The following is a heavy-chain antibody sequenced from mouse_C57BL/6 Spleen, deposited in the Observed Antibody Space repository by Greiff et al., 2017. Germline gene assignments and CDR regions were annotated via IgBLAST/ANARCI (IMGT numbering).Heavy chain of an antibody. CDR3: ARGNDYEAWFAY. Sequence: QVQLQQPGAELVKPGASVKLSCKASGYTFTSYWMHWVKQRPGQGLEWIGMIHPNSGSTNYNEKFKSKATLTVDKSSSTAYMQLSSLTSEDSAVYYCARGNDYEAWFAYWGQGTLVTVSA. J-gene: IGHJ3*01. V-gene: IGHV1-64*01. CDR1: GYTFTSYW. CDR2: IHPNSGST. D-gene: IGHD2-4*01.